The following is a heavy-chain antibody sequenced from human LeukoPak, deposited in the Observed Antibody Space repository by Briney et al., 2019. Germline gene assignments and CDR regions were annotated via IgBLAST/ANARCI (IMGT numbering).Heavy chain of an antibody. Sequence: GGSLRLSCAASGFTFSSYAMSWVRQAPGKGLEWVSAISGSGGSTYYADSVKGRFTISRDNSKNTLYLQMNSLRAEDTAVYYCAQALWGILTGYYFVYWGQGTLVTVSS. D-gene: IGHD3-9*01. CDR1: GFTFSSYA. J-gene: IGHJ4*02. CDR3: AQALWGILTGYYFVY. V-gene: IGHV3-23*01. CDR2: ISGSGGST.